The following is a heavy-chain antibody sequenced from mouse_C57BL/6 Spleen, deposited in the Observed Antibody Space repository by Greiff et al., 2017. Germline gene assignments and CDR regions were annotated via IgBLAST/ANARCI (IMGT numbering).Heavy chain of an antibody. CDR2: INPSSGYT. CDR3: ARSDYYGSSYYFDY. J-gene: IGHJ2*01. D-gene: IGHD1-1*01. V-gene: IGHV1-4*01. CDR1: GYTFTSYT. Sequence: LQLVESGAELARPGASVKMSCKASGYTFTSYTMHWVKQRPGQGLEWIGYINPSSGYTKYNQKFKDKATLTADKSSSTAYMQLSSLTSEDSAVYYCARSDYYGSSYYFDYWGQGTTLTVSS.